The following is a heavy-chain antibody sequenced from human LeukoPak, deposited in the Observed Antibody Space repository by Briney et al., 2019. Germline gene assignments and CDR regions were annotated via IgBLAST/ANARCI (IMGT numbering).Heavy chain of an antibody. CDR1: GGTFSGYA. CDR3: GVVAATPVQYYFDY. J-gene: IGHJ4*02. CDR2: IIPILGIA. D-gene: IGHD2-15*01. Sequence: ASVKVSCKASGGTFSGYAISLVRQAPGQGLEWMGRIIPILGIANYAQKFQGRVTITADKSTSTAYMELSSLRSEDTAVYYCGVVAATPVQYYFDYWGQGTLVTVSS. V-gene: IGHV1-69*04.